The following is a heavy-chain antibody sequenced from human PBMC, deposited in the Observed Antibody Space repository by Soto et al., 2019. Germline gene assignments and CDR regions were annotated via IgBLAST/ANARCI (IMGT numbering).Heavy chain of an antibody. D-gene: IGHD6-19*01. Sequence: ASVKVSCKASGYTFTSYGISWVRQAPGQGLEWMGWISAYNGNTNYAQKHQGRVTMTTDTSTSTAYMELRSLRSDDTAVYYCARGASSGWYRGAFDIWGQGTMVTVSS. V-gene: IGHV1-18*01. CDR3: ARGASSGWYRGAFDI. J-gene: IGHJ3*02. CDR1: GYTFTSYG. CDR2: ISAYNGNT.